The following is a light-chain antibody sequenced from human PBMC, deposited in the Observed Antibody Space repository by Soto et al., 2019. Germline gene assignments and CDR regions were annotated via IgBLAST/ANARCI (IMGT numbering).Light chain of an antibody. CDR1: QSVSTS. J-gene: IGKJ1*01. CDR2: GAS. Sequence: EIVMTQSPATLSVSPGETATLSCRASQSVSTSLAWYQQKPGQAPRLLISGASTRATDVPARFSGSGSETEFTLTISSLQSEDFAVYYCQQYNNWWTFGQGTKVEIK. CDR3: QQYNNWWT. V-gene: IGKV3-15*01.